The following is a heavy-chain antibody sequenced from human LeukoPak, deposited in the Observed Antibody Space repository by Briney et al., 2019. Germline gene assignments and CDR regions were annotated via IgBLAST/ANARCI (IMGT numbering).Heavy chain of an antibody. CDR2: IRYDGSNK. V-gene: IGHV3-30*02. J-gene: IGHJ4*02. CDR1: GFTFSSYG. Sequence: PGGSLRLSCAASGFTFSSYGMHWVRQAPGKGLEWVAFIRYDGSNKYYADSVKGRFTISRDNSKNTLYLQMNSLRAEDTAVYYCAKDRDSFYTGGFDYWGQGTLVTVSS. CDR3: AKDRDSFYTGGFDY. D-gene: IGHD7-27*01.